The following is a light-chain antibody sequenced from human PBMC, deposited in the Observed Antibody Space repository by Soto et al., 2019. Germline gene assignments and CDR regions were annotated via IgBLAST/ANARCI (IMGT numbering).Light chain of an antibody. V-gene: IGLV2-11*01. CDR1: SSDVGGYNY. CDR2: DVS. J-gene: IGLJ1*01. CDR3: CSYAGSYKGYV. Sequence: QSALTQPRSVTGFPGQSVTISCTGTSSDVGGYNYVSWYQQHPGKAPKLMIYDVSKRPSGVPDRFSGSKSGNTASLTISGLQAEDEADYYCCSYAGSYKGYVFGTGTNLTVL.